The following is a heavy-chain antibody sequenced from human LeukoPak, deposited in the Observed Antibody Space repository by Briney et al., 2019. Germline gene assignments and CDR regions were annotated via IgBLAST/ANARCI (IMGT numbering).Heavy chain of an antibody. CDR2: IYTSGST. J-gene: IGHJ4*02. V-gene: IGHV4-61*02. CDR1: GGSISSGSYY. D-gene: IGHD6-13*01. CDR3: ATGHAAAGTRAGFDY. Sequence: SETLSLTCTVSGGSISSGSYYWSWIRQPAGQGLEWIGRIYTSGSTNYNPSLKSRVTISVDTCKNHFSLKLSAVTAADTAVYYCATGHAAAGTRAGFDYWGQGTLVTVSS.